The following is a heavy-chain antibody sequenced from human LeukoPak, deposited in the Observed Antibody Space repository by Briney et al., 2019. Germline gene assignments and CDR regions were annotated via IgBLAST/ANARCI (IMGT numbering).Heavy chain of an antibody. Sequence: GGSLRLSCAASGFTFSSYGMHWVRQAPGKGLEWVAVISYDGSNKYYADSVKGRFTISRDSSKNTLYLQMNSLRAEDTAVYYCAKEVVVPAISGAFDIWGQGTMVTVSS. J-gene: IGHJ3*02. CDR2: ISYDGSNK. CDR3: AKEVVVPAISGAFDI. D-gene: IGHD2-21*02. CDR1: GFTFSSYG. V-gene: IGHV3-30*18.